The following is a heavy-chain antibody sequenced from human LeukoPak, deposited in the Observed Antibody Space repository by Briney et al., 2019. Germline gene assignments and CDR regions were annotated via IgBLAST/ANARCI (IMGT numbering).Heavy chain of an antibody. J-gene: IGHJ6*02. CDR3: AREGSSYSMDV. CDR2: INSDGTST. V-gene: IGHV3-74*01. CDR1: PFILSSYW. Sequence: PGGPLNPSCQAPPFILSSYWFYWVGQAPGKGLGWVSRINSDGTSTTYADSVKGRFTISRDNAKNTLYLQMNSLRAEDTAVYYCAREGSSYSMDVWGQGTTVTVSS.